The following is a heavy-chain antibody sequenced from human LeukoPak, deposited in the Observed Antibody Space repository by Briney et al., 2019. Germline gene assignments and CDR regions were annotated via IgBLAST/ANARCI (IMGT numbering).Heavy chain of an antibody. J-gene: IGHJ6*03. CDR2: ISGSGSNI. CDR3: ARGQSGWYYYYYYMDV. CDR1: GFTFSDYY. D-gene: IGHD6-19*01. V-gene: IGHV3-11*01. Sequence: PGGSLRLSCAASGFTFSDYYMSWIRQAPGKGLEWVSYISGSGSNIYYADSVKGRFTISRDNAKNSLYLQMNSLIAEGTAVYYCARGQSGWYYYYYYMDVWGKGTTVTVSS.